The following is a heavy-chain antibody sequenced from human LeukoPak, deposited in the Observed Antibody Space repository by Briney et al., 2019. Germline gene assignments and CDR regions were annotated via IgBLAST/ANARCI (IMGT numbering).Heavy chain of an antibody. V-gene: IGHV1-24*01. Sequence: ASVKVSCKVSGYTLTELSMHWVRQAPGKGLEWMGGFDPEDGETIYAQKFQGRVTMTEDTPTDTAYMELSSLRSEDTAVYYCATVTGWELLTPSDAFDIWGQGTMVTVSS. CDR2: FDPEDGET. J-gene: IGHJ3*02. CDR1: GYTLTELS. D-gene: IGHD1-26*01. CDR3: ATVTGWELLTPSDAFDI.